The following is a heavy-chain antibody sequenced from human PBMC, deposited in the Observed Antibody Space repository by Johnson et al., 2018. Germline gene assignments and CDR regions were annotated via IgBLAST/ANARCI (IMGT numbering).Heavy chain of an antibody. CDR3: ARGGGADYYYGMDV. D-gene: IGHD1-26*01. CDR1: GGSISSHY. Sequence: QVQLQESGPGLVKPSETLSLTCTVSGGSISSHYWSWIRQPPGKGLEWIGSIYYSGSTNYNPSLKSRVTISVDTSKNQFSLKLSSVTAADTAVYYCARGGGADYYYGMDVWGQGTTVTVSS. CDR2: IYYSGST. J-gene: IGHJ6*02. V-gene: IGHV4-59*11.